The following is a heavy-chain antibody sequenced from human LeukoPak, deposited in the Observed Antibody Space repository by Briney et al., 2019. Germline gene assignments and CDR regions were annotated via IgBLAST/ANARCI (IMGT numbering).Heavy chain of an antibody. J-gene: IGHJ4*02. CDR1: GFTFSSYA. V-gene: IGHV3-23*01. Sequence: PGGSLRLSCEASGFTFSSYAMNWVRQAPGRGLEWVSAISGSGGSTYYADSVKGRFTISRDNSKNTLYLQMSSLRAEDSALYYCAKSPLVGATREYYFDYWGQGTLVTVSS. D-gene: IGHD1-26*01. CDR3: AKSPLVGATREYYFDY. CDR2: ISGSGGST.